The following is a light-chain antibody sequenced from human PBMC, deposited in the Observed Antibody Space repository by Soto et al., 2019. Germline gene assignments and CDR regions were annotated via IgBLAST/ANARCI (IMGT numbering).Light chain of an antibody. Sequence: QSALTQPRSVSGSPGQSVTISCTGTSSDVGGDYYVSWYQQHPGKAPKLMIYDDSKRPSGVPDRFSGSKSGNTASLPISGLHAADEADYYCCSYAGSCTFERVFGGGTKLTVL. CDR1: SSDVGGDYY. V-gene: IGLV2-11*01. CDR2: DDS. CDR3: CSYAGSCTFERV. J-gene: IGLJ3*02.